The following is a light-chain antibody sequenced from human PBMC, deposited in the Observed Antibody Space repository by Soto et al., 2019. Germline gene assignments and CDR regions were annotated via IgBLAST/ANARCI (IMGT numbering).Light chain of an antibody. V-gene: IGLV1-40*01. Sequence: QSVLTQPPSVSWAPGQRGRISCTGSSSNLGAGYDVHWYEHLPGTAPKLLIYQNNNRPSGVPDRFSGSKSGTSASLAITGLQAEDEADYYCQSYDSSLSAVVFGGGTKLTVL. J-gene: IGLJ2*01. CDR1: SSNLGAGYD. CDR2: QNN. CDR3: QSYDSSLSAVV.